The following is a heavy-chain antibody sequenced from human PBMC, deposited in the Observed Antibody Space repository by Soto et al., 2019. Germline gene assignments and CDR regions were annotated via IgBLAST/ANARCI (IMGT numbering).Heavy chain of an antibody. CDR1: GFPFSGYS. CDR2: ISGSGGST. CDR3: AKALYYYDSSGYYYSFDY. V-gene: IGHV3-23*01. J-gene: IGHJ4*02. D-gene: IGHD3-22*01. Sequence: GGSLKLSCAASGFPFSGYSMILVRNAPGKGLEWVSAISGSGGSTYYADSVKGRFTISRDNSKNTLYLQMNSLRAEDTAVYYCAKALYYYDSSGYYYSFDYWVQGNLVTVSS.